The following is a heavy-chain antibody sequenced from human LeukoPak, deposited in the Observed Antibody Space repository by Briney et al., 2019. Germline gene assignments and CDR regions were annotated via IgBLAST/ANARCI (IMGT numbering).Heavy chain of an antibody. CDR1: GFTFTTYW. Sequence: GGSLRLSCAASGFTFTTYWMHWVRQAPGKGLVWVSHINSDGSITSYADSVKGRFTISRDNAKNTLYLQMNSLRAEDTAVYYCARDAVDTANAVWGQGTTVTDSS. CDR3: ARDAVDTANAV. D-gene: IGHD5-18*01. CDR2: INSDGSIT. V-gene: IGHV3-74*01. J-gene: IGHJ6*02.